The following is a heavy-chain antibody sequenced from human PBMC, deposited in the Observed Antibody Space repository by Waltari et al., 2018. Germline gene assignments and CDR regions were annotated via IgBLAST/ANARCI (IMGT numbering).Heavy chain of an antibody. CDR1: GFTFTNHW. D-gene: IGHD2-21*02. J-gene: IGHJ4*02. CDR3: ARGVTTVEY. Sequence: EVQLVESGGGLVQPGGSLRLSCSGSGFTFTNHWMSWVRQAPGKGPEWVASIKQDGSEKYYVDSMKGRFTSSRDNAKNSLSLQMDSLRAEDTAVYFCARGVTTVEYWGQGTLVTVSS. CDR2: IKQDGSEK. V-gene: IGHV3-7*04.